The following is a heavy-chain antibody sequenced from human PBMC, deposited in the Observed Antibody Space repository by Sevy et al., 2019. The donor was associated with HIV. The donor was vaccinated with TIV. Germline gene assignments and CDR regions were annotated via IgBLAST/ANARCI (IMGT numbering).Heavy chain of an antibody. CDR2: ISSGG. V-gene: IGHV3-23*01. CDR1: GFTFSTYA. J-gene: IGHJ4*02. Sequence: GGSLRLSCAASGFTFSTYAMAWVRQAPGKGLEWVSAISSGGDYAVSVKGRFTISRDNSKKTLFLQMNSLRAEDTAIYYCAKGSDYSVRVYDFWGQGTLVTVSS. D-gene: IGHD4-17*01. CDR3: AKGSDYSVRVYDF.